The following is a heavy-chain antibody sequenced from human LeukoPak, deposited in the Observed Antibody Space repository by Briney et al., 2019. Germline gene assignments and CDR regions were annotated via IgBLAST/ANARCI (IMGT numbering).Heavy chain of an antibody. J-gene: IGHJ4*02. V-gene: IGHV4-38-2*02. CDR1: GYSISSTYC. CDR3: ARFQGGIVVVPATPGFDY. D-gene: IGHD2-2*01. CDR2: VCHSGST. Sequence: PSETLSLTCTVSGYSISSTYCWGWIRQPPGKGLEWIGRVCHSGSTYYNPSLKSRVSISVDTSKNQFSLKLSSVTAADTAVYYCARFQGGIVVVPATPGFDYWGRGTLVTVSS.